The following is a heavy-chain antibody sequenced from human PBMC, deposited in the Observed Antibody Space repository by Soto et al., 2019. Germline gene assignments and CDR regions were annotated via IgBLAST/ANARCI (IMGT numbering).Heavy chain of an antibody. CDR1: GFTFSTFS. D-gene: IGHD6-19*01. J-gene: IGHJ4*02. CDR3: ARDLGWAFDS. V-gene: IGHV3-48*02. CDR2: ISGGGRPI. Sequence: EVQLVESGGGSVQPGGSVRLSCAASGFTFSTFSMNWDRQAPGRGLEWISYISGGGRPISYADSVKGRFTISRDNAKNSLYLQMDRLTDEDTAVYYCARDLGWAFDSWGQGTLVTVSS.